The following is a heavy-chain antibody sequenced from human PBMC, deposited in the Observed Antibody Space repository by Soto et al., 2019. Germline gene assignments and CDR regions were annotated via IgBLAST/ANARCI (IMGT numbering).Heavy chain of an antibody. V-gene: IGHV3-48*02. J-gene: IGHJ4*02. CDR2: ISSGPVTT. Sequence: EVQLVNSGGGLVQPGGSLRLSCVASGFTFSSYGMSWVRQAPGKGLEWVSYISSGPVTTNYADSVKGRFTISRDNAKSSLYLQLNSLRDDDTAVYYCARGGAGRPDYWGQGTLVIVSS. CDR1: GFTFSSYG. CDR3: ARGGAGRPDY. D-gene: IGHD6-13*01.